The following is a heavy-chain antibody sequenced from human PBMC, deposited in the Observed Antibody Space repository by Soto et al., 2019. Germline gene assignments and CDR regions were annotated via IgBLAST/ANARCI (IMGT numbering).Heavy chain of an antibody. D-gene: IGHD3-22*01. Sequence: SETLSLTCAVYGGSFSGYYWSWIRQPPGKGLEWIGEINHSGSTNYNPSLKSRVTISVDTSKNQFSLKLSSVTAEDTAVYYCARGHVGVITDHWGQGTLVTVSS. CDR1: GGSFSGYY. J-gene: IGHJ4*02. CDR3: ARGHVGVITDH. V-gene: IGHV4-34*01. CDR2: INHSGST.